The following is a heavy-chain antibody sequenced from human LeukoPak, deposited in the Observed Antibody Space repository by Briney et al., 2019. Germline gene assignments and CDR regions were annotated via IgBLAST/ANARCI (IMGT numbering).Heavy chain of an antibody. Sequence: GGSQRLSCSASGFTFSDYAMFWVRQAPGKGLQSVSAISALGGSTYSADSMKGRFTISRDNSKNTLYLQMSSLRAEDTAVYFCVKGISTSWSYNCFDSWGQGALVTVSS. CDR1: GFTFSDYA. CDR2: ISALGGST. D-gene: IGHD6-13*01. CDR3: VKGISTSWSYNCFDS. V-gene: IGHV3-64D*06. J-gene: IGHJ5*01.